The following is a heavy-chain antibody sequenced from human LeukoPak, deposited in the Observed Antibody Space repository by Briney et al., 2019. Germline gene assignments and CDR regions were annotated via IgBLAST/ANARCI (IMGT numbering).Heavy chain of an antibody. CDR3: AKAQAARPGYFQH. V-gene: IGHV3-23*01. D-gene: IGHD6-6*01. CDR2: ISGSGGST. Sequence: GGSLRLSRAASGFTFSSYAMSWVREAPGKGLEWVSAISGSGGSTYYADSVKGRFTISRDNSKNTLYLQMNSLRAEDTAVYYCAKAQAARPGYFQHWGQGTLVTVSS. J-gene: IGHJ1*01. CDR1: GFTFSSYA.